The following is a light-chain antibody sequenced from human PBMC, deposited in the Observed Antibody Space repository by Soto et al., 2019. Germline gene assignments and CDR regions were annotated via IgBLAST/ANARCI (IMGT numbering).Light chain of an antibody. CDR3: SSYTSSSTYV. CDR2: DVN. V-gene: IGLV2-18*02. J-gene: IGLJ1*01. CDR1: SSDVGNSNG. Sequence: QSALTQPPSVSGSPGQSVAISCTGTSSDVGNSNGVSWYHQPPGTAPKLMIYDVNNRPSGVPDRFSGSKSGNTASLTISGLQAEDEGDYYCSSYTSSSTYVFGTGTKPPS.